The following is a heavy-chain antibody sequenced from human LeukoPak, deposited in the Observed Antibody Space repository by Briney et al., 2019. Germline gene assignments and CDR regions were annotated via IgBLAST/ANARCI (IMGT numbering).Heavy chain of an antibody. V-gene: IGHV1-24*01. CDR3: ATGGIAAAGTEFDY. J-gene: IGHJ4*02. CDR1: GYTLTELS. D-gene: IGHD6-13*01. CDR2: FDPEDGET. Sequence: ASVKVSCKVSGYTLTELSMHWVRQAPGKGLERMGGFDPEDGETIYAQKFQGRVTMTEDTSTDTAYMELSSLRSEDTAVYYCATGGIAAAGTEFDYWGQGTLVTVSS.